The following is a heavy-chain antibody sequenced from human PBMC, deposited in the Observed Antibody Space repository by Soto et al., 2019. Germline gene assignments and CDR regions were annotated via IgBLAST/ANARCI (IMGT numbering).Heavy chain of an antibody. CDR2: IVVGSGNT. V-gene: IGHV1-58*01. CDR1: GFTFTSSA. J-gene: IGHJ6*02. Sequence: SVKVSCKASGFTFTSSAVQWVRQARGQRLEWIGWIVVGSGNTNYAQKFQERVTTTRDMSTSTAYMELSSLRSEDTAVYYCAAGSNYYYYYGMDVWGQGTTVTVSS. CDR3: AAGSNYYYYYGMDV.